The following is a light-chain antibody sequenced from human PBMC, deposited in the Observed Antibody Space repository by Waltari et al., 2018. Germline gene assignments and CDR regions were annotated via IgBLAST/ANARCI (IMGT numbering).Light chain of an antibody. CDR2: EDT. CDR3: YSSDSTGLRV. V-gene: IGLV3-10*01. J-gene: IGLJ1*01. CDR1: EFPRQY. Sequence: SYELTQTPSVSVSPGQTATIDCSGHEFPRQYAYWFPQKSGQAPRLVIYEDTKRPAGIPERFSGSSSGTVATLTITGAQVDDEADYYCYSSDSTGLRVFGGGTTVVVL.